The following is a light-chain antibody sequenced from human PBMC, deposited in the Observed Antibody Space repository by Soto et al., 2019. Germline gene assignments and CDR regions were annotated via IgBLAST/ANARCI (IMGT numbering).Light chain of an antibody. V-gene: IGKV1-8*01. J-gene: IGKJ4*01. Sequence: AIRMTQSPSSLSSSTGDRDTITCRASQGISSYLAWYQQKPGKAPKLLIYAASTLQSGVPSRFSGSGSGTDFTLTISCLQSEDFANYYWQQYYSYLVLTFGGGTKVESK. CDR3: QQYYSYLVLT. CDR1: QGISSY. CDR2: AAS.